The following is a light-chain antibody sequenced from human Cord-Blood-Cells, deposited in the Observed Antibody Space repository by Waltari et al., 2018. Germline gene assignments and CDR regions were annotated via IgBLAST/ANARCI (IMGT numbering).Light chain of an antibody. J-gene: IGLJ3*02. CDR2: RTS. V-gene: IGLV3-9*01. CDR1: NIGGKN. Sequence: SYELTQPLSVSVALGQTARITCGGHNIGGKNVHRYQQKPGRALVLVFYRTSNRPSGSPERFSGSESGNTATLTISSAQAGDEACYYCQVWDSSTAWVFGGGTKLTVL. CDR3: QVWDSSTAWV.